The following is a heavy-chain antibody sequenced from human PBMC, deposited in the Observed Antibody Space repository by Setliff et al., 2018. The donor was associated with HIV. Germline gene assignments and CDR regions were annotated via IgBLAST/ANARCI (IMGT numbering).Heavy chain of an antibody. CDR1: GGSISSGSYY. D-gene: IGHD1-1*01. CDR2: IFYSGST. CDR3: ASAGSGTRAPPRY. V-gene: IGHV4-61*01. J-gene: IGHJ4*02. Sequence: SETLSLTCTVSGGSISSGSYYWGWIRQPPGEGLEWIGYIFYSGSTNYNPSLKSRVTISLDTSKNQFSLKLTSVTAADTAVYYCASAGSGTRAPPRYWGQGTLVTVSS.